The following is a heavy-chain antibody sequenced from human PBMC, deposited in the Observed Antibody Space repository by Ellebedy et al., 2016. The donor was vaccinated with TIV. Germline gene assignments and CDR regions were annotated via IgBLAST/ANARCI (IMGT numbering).Heavy chain of an antibody. CDR2: TSGGGGGT. V-gene: IGHV3-23*01. CDR3: AKGSSSGFNYDRVGFEY. D-gene: IGHD3-16*01. CDR1: GFTFSSFA. J-gene: IGHJ4*02. Sequence: GGSLRLSCAASGFTFSSFAMHWVRQAPGKGLEWLSVTSGGGGGTYPADSVKGRFTITRDNSKNTLYLQMDRLRAEDTAVYYCAKGSSSGFNYDRVGFEYWGQGTLVTVSS.